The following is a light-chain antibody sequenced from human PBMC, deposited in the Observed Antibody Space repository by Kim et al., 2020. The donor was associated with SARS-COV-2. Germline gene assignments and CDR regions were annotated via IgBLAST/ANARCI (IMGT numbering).Light chain of an antibody. Sequence: ASVGDRVTITCRASQGISNYLAWYQQKPGKVPKLLIYAASALQSGVPSRFSGSGSGTDFTLTITSLQPEDVAPYYCQQCKSAPWTFGQGTKVEIK. CDR3: QQCKSAPWT. J-gene: IGKJ1*01. V-gene: IGKV1-27*01. CDR1: QGISNY. CDR2: AAS.